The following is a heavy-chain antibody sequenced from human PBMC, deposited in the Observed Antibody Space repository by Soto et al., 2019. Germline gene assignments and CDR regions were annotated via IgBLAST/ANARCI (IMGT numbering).Heavy chain of an antibody. CDR2: ITTDKGKT. D-gene: IGHD4-17*01. J-gene: IGHJ4*02. Sequence: GASVKVSCKTSGYTFTSYGISWVRQAPGQGLEWMGWITTDKGKTTYAQKLQGRVTMTTDTSTSTAYMELRGLRSDDTAVYYCARGEDGDFDYWGQGTLVTVSS. CDR3: ARGEDGDFDY. V-gene: IGHV1-18*01. CDR1: GYTFTSYG.